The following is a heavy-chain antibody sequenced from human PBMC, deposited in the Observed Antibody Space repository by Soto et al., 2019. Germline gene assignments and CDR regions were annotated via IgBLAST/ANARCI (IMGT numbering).Heavy chain of an antibody. CDR1: GYIFSNYY. V-gene: IGHV1-46*01. J-gene: IGHJ3*02. D-gene: IGHD3-10*01. CDR2: FNPSGDAT. CDR3: ARRGMSKIGFDT. Sequence: QVQLAQSGAEVKKPGTSVKVSCKASGYIFSNYYMHWVRQAPGQGLEWMGVFNPSGDATHYAQSFQGRVSVTRDTSTSTVYMELSTLTSEDTAVYYCARRGMSKIGFDTWGQGTMVTVSS.